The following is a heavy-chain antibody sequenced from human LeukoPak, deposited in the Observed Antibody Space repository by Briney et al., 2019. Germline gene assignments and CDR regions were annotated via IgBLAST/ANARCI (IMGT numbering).Heavy chain of an antibody. CDR2: ISGSGGRT. Sequence: PGGTLRLFYAASGFTLSIYGMSCVPGAPGKGLEWGLAISGSGGRTYYTDSARGGFTISGDNSKNRLHLPRNSLRAGAPPVYLCAKDREAHCGGYCYALHYWGQGSLV. CDR1: GFTLSIYG. CDR3: AKDREAHCGGYCYALHY. J-gene: IGHJ4*02. V-gene: IGHV3-23*01. D-gene: IGHD2-21*02.